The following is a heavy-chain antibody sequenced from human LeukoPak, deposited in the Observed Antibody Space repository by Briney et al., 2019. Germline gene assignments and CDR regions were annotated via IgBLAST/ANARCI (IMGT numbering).Heavy chain of an antibody. CDR2: IYHSGST. V-gene: IGHV4-30-2*01. CDR1: GGSISSGGYS. Sequence: SQTLSLTCAVSGGSISSGGYSWSWIRQPPGKGLEWIGYIYHSGSTYYNPSLKSRVTISVDRSKNQFSLKLSSVTAADTAVYYCARGVRYDFWSGWDAFDIWGQGTMVTVSS. J-gene: IGHJ3*02. CDR3: ARGVRYDFWSGWDAFDI. D-gene: IGHD3-3*01.